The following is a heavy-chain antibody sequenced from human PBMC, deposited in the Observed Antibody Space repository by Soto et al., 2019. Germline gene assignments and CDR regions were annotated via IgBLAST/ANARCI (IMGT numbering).Heavy chain of an antibody. CDR1: SGPTSSHN. Sequence: QVQLQQSGPGLVKPSETLSLTCSVSSGPTSSHNWGWIRQTPGRGLEWIGYVYSTGGISYNPSLNRRVTISADTSTNHISLTLTSVTAADTAVYYCVRQGIGNLHGLVDVWGQGTTVRVSS. J-gene: IGHJ6*02. D-gene: IGHD1-1*01. CDR2: VYSTGGI. V-gene: IGHV4-59*08. CDR3: VRQGIGNLHGLVDV.